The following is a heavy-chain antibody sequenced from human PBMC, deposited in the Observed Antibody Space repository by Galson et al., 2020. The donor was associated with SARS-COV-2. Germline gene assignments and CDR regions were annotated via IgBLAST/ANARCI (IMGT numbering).Heavy chain of an antibody. D-gene: IGHD6-19*01. Sequence: GESLKISCAASGITLSDHAMHWVRQAPGKRLEWVAQIFFDGSEKYYGDPVRGRFTISRDSSKNTVYLQMNNLRVDDTAVYYCARDGQSSRGWAFDYWGQEPCSPSPQ. V-gene: IGHV3-33*01. CDR3: ARDGQSSRGWAFDY. CDR2: IFFDGSEK. J-gene: IGHJ4*01. CDR1: GITLSDHA.